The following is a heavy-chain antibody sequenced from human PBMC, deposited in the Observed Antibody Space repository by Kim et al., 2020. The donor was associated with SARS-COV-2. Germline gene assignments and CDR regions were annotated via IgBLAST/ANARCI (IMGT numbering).Heavy chain of an antibody. D-gene: IGHD6-13*01. J-gene: IGHJ4*02. CDR3: ARDAAAACNGLYYVDY. V-gene: IGHV4-4*02. Sequence: SLKSGVTISGDKSKNQFSLKLISVTAADTAVYYCARDAAAACNGLYYVDYWGQGTLVTVSS.